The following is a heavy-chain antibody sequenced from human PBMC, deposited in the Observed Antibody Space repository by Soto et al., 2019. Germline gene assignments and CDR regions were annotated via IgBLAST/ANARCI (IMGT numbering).Heavy chain of an antibody. CDR1: GDSVSSGSYY. CDR3: ARGGGYCGTTSCYTYFFDS. Sequence: PSETLSLTXTVSGDSVSSGSYYWSWIRQPPGKGLEWIAYIHHSGTTNYNPSLKSRVTISVDTSKNQFSLKLTSVTAADTAMFYCARGGGYCGTTSCYTYFFDSWGQGALVTVSS. J-gene: IGHJ4*02. CDR2: IHHSGTT. D-gene: IGHD2-2*01. V-gene: IGHV4-61*01.